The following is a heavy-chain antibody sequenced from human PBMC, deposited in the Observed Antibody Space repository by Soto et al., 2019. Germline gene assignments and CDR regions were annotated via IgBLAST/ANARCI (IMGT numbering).Heavy chain of an antibody. CDR2: ISSSSSYI. J-gene: IGHJ4*02. CDR1: GFTFSSYS. Sequence: EVQLVESGGGLVKPGGSLRLSCAASGFTFSSYSMNWVRQAPGKGLEWVSSISSSSSYIYYADSVKGRFTISRDNAKNSLYLQMNSLRAEDTAVYYCAREFGEVGILDYWGQGTLVTVSS. V-gene: IGHV3-21*01. CDR3: AREFGEVGILDY. D-gene: IGHD3-3*01.